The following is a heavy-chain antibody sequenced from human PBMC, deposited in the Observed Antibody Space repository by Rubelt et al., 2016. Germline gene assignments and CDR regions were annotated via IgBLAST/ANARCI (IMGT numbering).Heavy chain of an antibody. Sequence: QVQLVESGGGVVQPGRSLRLSCAASGFSFRDYAMHWVRQAPGKGLEWVAAIRYEGTYYAESVKGRCTISRDNSENTLSLQMNSLRGEDTAVYYCARDIYAGYLDYWGQGTLVTVSA. CDR3: ARDIYAGYLDY. CDR1: GFSFRDYA. J-gene: IGHJ4*02. CDR2: IRYEGT. D-gene: IGHD2/OR15-2a*01. V-gene: IGHV3-33*01.